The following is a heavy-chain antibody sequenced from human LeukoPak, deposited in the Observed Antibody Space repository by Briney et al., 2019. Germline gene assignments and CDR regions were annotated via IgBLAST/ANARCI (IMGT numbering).Heavy chain of an antibody. D-gene: IGHD6-13*01. CDR3: ARAGSSSWYRGGPFDY. CDR2: IYYSGST. V-gene: IGHV4-39*07. J-gene: IGHJ4*02. Sequence: SETLSLTCTVSGGSISSSSYYWGWIRQPPGKGLEWIGSIYYSGSTYYNPSLKSRVTISVDRSKNQFSLKLSSVTAADTAVYYCARAGSSSWYRGGPFDYWGQGTLVTVSS. CDR1: GGSISSSSYY.